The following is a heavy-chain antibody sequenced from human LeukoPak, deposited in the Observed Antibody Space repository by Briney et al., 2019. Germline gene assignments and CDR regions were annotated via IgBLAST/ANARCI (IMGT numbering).Heavy chain of an antibody. D-gene: IGHD6-6*01. CDR2: IWYDGSNK. CDR3: ARVNIAARPHYDFDY. J-gene: IGHJ4*02. Sequence: GRSLRLSCAASGFTFSSYGMHWVRQAPGKGLEWVAVIWYDGSNKYYADSVKGRFTISRDNSKNTLYLQMNSLRAEDTAVYYCARVNIAARPHYDFDYWGQGTLVTVSS. CDR1: GFTFSSYG. V-gene: IGHV3-33*01.